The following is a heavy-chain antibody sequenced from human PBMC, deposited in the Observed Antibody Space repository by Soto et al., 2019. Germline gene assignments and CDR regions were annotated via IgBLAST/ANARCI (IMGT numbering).Heavy chain of an antibody. CDR3: ARVLPLAGGWYGAGEFDP. V-gene: IGHV1-69*13. D-gene: IGHD6-19*01. CDR1: GGTFSSYA. Sequence: ASVKVSCKASGGTFSSYAISWVRQAPGQGLEWMGGIIPIFGTANYAQKFQGRVTITADESTSTAYMELSSLRSEDTAVYYCARVLPLAGGWYGAGEFDPWGQGTLVTVSS. J-gene: IGHJ5*02. CDR2: IIPIFGTA.